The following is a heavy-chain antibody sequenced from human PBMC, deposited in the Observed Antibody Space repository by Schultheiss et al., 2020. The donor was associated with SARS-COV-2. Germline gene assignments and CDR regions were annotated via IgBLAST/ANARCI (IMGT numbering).Heavy chain of an antibody. D-gene: IGHD4-17*01. J-gene: IGHJ6*02. V-gene: IGHV3-53*05. CDR1: GFTVSSNY. Sequence: GGSLRLSCAASGFTVSSNYMSWVRQAPGKGLEWVSVIYSGGSTYYADSVKGRFTISRDNSKNTLYLQMNSLRAEDTAVYYCARDNGDYYYYGMDVWGQGTTVTVSS. CDR3: ARDNGDYYYYGMDV. CDR2: IYSGGST.